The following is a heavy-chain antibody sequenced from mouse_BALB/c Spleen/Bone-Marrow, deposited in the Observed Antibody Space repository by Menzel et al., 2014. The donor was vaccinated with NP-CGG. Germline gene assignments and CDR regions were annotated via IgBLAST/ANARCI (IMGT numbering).Heavy chain of an antibody. Sequence: EESGGRLVTPGTPLTLTCTVSGIDLSAYHMSWVRQAPGKGLEWIGIISGSGSAWYASWAKGRFTMSXTSTTVDLKMTSLTAADTATYFCARVHDPGYSTASDYLDLWGQGTLVAVSS. CDR2: ISGSGSA. CDR1: GIDLSAYH. D-gene: IGHD2-13*01. CDR3: ARVHDPGYSTASDYLDL. J-gene: IGHJ3*01. V-gene: IGHV5-6-5*01.